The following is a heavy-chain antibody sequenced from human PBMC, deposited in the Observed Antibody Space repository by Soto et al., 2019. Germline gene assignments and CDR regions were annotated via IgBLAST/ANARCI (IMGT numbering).Heavy chain of an antibody. CDR2: ISYTGST. V-gene: IGHV4-61*08. Sequence: PSETLSLICTVSGDSISSGDYYWSWIRQPPGKGLEWIGFISYTGSTSYNPSLKSRVTMAVDTSKRQFSLKLTSVTAADTAVYYCARYGGTYYVYWGQGALVTVPS. CDR1: GDSISSGDYY. CDR3: ARYGGTYYVY. J-gene: IGHJ4*02. D-gene: IGHD1-26*01.